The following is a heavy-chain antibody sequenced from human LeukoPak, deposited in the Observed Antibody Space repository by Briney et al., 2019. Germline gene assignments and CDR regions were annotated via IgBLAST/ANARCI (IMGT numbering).Heavy chain of an antibody. Sequence: GGSLRLSCAASGFTFSSYGMHWVRQAPGKGLEGVAFIRYDGSNKYYADSVKGRFTISRDNSKHTLYLQMNSLRAEDTAVYYCAKNDILTGFLAEALGAFDIWGQGTMVTVSS. CDR2: IRYDGSNK. CDR3: AKNDILTGFLAEALGAFDI. CDR1: GFTFSSYG. V-gene: IGHV3-30*02. D-gene: IGHD3-9*01. J-gene: IGHJ3*02.